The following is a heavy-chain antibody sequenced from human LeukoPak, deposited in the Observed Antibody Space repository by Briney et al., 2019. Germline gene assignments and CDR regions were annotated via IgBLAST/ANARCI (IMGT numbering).Heavy chain of an antibody. CDR3: ASMWGYSDYARYYFDY. D-gene: IGHD4-11*01. Sequence: GGSLRLSCAASGFTFSSYWMSWVRQAPGKGLEWVANIKQDGSEKYYVDSVKGRFTISRDNAKNSLYLQMNSLRAEDTAVYYCASMWGYSDYARYYFDYWGQGTLVTVSS. CDR1: GFTFSSYW. V-gene: IGHV3-7*01. CDR2: IKQDGSEK. J-gene: IGHJ4*02.